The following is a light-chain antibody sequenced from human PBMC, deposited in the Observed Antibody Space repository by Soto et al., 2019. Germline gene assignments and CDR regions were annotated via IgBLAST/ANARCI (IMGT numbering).Light chain of an antibody. CDR1: NSNIGARYD. CDR2: GNN. V-gene: IGLV1-40*01. Sequence: QSVLTQPPSVSGAPGQRVTISCTGNNSNIGARYDVHWYQQLPGTAPKLLIYGNNNRPSGVPDRFSGSKSGTSASLAITGLQAEDEADYYCQSYDSSLSALYVFGTGTKLTVL. CDR3: QSYDSSLSALYV. J-gene: IGLJ1*01.